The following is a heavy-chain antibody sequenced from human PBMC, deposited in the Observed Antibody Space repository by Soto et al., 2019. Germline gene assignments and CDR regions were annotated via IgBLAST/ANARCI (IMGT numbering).Heavy chain of an antibody. D-gene: IGHD2-2*03. J-gene: IGHJ4*02. CDR1: GFAVSNYY. V-gene: IGHV3-53*01. CDR2: IYSGGNT. Sequence: RLSCAASGFAVSNYYMSWVRQAPGKGLEWVSVIYSGGNTYYADSVKGRFTISRDNSKNTVHLQVNSLRAEDTAVYYCARGRFDSDGYYFDYWGQGTLVTVSS. CDR3: ARGRFDSDGYYFDY.